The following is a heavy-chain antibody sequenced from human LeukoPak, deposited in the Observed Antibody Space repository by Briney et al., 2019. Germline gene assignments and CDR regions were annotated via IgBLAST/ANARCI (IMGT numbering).Heavy chain of an antibody. Sequence: GGSLRLSCAASGFTFSNAWMSWVRQTPGKGLEWVSPITGRGDATYYADSVKGRFTISRDNSKNTLYLQMNSLRADDTAVYYCARDSSMLRGPLVIYYFDFWGQGTLVTVSS. V-gene: IGHV3-23*01. CDR2: ITGRGDAT. D-gene: IGHD3-10*01. J-gene: IGHJ4*02. CDR3: ARDSSMLRGPLVIYYFDF. CDR1: GFTFSNAW.